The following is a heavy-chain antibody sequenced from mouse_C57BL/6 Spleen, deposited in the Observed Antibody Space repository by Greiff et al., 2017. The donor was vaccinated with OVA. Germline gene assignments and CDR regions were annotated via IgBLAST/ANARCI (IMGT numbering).Heavy chain of an antibody. CDR3: AGFGITTVVVHR. V-gene: IGHV1-39*01. D-gene: IGHD1-1*01. J-gene: IGHJ2*01. CDR2: INPNYGTT. Sequence: VHVKQSGPELVKPGASVKISCKASGYSFTDYNMNWVKQSNGKSLEWIGVINPNYGTTSYNQKFKGKATLTVDQSSSTAYMQLNSLTSEDSAVYYCAGFGITTVVVHRWGQGTTLTVSS. CDR1: GYSFTDYN.